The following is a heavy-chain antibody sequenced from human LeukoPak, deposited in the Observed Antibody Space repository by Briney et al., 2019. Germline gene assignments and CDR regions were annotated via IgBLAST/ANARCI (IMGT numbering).Heavy chain of an antibody. V-gene: IGHV1-2*02. CDR3: ARVYYYDSSGYLGGNWFDP. CDR2: INPNSGGT. CDR1: GYTFTGYY. D-gene: IGHD3-22*01. J-gene: IGHJ5*02. Sequence: ASVKVSCKASGYTFTGYYMHWVRQAPGQGLEWMGWINPNSGGTNYAQKFQGRVTMTRDTSISTAYMELSRLRSDDTAVYYCARVYYYDSSGYLGGNWFDPWGQGTLVTVSS.